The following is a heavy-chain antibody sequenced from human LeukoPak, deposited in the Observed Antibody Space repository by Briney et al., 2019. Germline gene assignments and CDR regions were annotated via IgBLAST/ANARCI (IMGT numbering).Heavy chain of an antibody. CDR1: GGSTSRYY. J-gene: IGHJ4*02. Sequence: SETLSLTCTVTGGSTSRYYWSWIRQPPGKRLEWLGYIYYSGSTTYNPSLKSRLTMSVDTSKNQISLKLISLTAADTAVYYCARLPGIAAVWGQGTLVTVSS. D-gene: IGHD6-13*01. V-gene: IGHV4-59*08. CDR2: IYYSGST. CDR3: ARLPGIAAV.